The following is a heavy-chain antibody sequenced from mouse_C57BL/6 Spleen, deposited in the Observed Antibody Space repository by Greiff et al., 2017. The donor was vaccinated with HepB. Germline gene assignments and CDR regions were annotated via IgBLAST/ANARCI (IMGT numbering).Heavy chain of an antibody. Sequence: EVQLQQSGAELVRPGASVKLSCTASGFNIKDDYMHWVKQRPEQGLEWIGWIDPENGDTEYASKFQGKATITADTSSNTAYLQLSSLTSEDTAFYYCTTGGYRYGSSAWFAYWGQGTLVTVSA. V-gene: IGHV14-4*01. D-gene: IGHD1-1*01. J-gene: IGHJ3*01. CDR2: IDPENGDT. CDR1: GFNIKDDY. CDR3: TTGGYRYGSSAWFAY.